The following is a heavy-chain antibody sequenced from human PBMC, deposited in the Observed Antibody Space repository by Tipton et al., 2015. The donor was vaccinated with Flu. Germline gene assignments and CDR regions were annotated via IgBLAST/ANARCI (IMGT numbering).Heavy chain of an antibody. CDR1: IDSISGSTFF. D-gene: IGHD1-26*01. J-gene: IGHJ5*02. V-gene: IGHV4-39*01. CDR2: VFHSGST. Sequence: TLSLTCTVSIDSISGSTFFWGWVRQPPGRGLEWIGSVFHSGSTYSNPSLKRRLSMSVDTSKNQFALKLRSVTAADTAVYYCVRHGKREFSVVSWFDPWGQGTLVTVSS. CDR3: VRHGKREFSVVSWFDP.